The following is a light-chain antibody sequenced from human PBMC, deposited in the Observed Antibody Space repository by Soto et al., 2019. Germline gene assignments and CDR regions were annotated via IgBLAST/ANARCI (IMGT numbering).Light chain of an antibody. J-gene: IGKJ2*01. CDR3: QQYNS. CDR2: KAS. CDR1: QSISSW. Sequence: DIQMTQSPSTLSASVGDRVTITCRASQSISSWLAWYQQKPGKAPKLLIYKASSLESGVPSRFSGGGSGTEFTLTISSLQPDDFAIYYCQQYNSFGQGTKREIK. V-gene: IGKV1-5*03.